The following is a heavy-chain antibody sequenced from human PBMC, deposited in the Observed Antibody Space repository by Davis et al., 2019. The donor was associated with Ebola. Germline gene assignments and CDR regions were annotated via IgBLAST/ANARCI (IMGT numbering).Heavy chain of an antibody. D-gene: IGHD5-18*01. V-gene: IGHV1-2*02. Sequence: ASVKVSCKASGYTFTDYYMHWVRQAPGQGLEWMGWINPNSGGTNYAQKFQGRVTMNRNTSISTAYMELSSLRSEDTAMYYCARAPQGTAMVSVAEYCFDYWGQGTLVTVSS. CDR2: INPNSGGT. CDR1: GYTFTDYY. J-gene: IGHJ4*02. CDR3: ARAPQGTAMVSVAEYCFDY.